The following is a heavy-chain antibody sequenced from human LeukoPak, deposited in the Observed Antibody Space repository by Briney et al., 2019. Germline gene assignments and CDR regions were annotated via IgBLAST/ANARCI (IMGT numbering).Heavy chain of an antibody. V-gene: IGHV3-30*02. CDR3: ARSRYGSGSFGY. CDR1: GFTFSSYA. CDR2: IRYDGRNK. Sequence: GGSLRLSCAASGFTFSSYAMHWVRQAPGKGLEWVAFIRYDGRNKYYADSVKGRFTISRDNSKNTLYLQMNSLRAEDTAVYYCARSRYGSGSFGYWGQGTLVTVSS. D-gene: IGHD3-10*01. J-gene: IGHJ4*02.